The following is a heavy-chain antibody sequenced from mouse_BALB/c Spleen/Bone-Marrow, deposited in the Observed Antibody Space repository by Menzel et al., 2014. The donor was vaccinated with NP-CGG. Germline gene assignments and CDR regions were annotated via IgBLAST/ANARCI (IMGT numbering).Heavy chain of an antibody. V-gene: IGHV5-17*02. CDR3: ARFYYGSSYKNWYFDV. J-gene: IGHJ1*01. CDR2: INSGSGTI. CDR1: GFTFSSFG. D-gene: IGHD1-1*01. Sequence: EVMLVESGGGLVQPGGSRKLSCAASGFTFSSFGMHWVRQAPEKGLEWVAYINSGSGTIYYADTVKGRFTISRDNPKNTLFLQMTSLGSEDTAMYYCARFYYGSSYKNWYFDVWGAGTTVTVSS.